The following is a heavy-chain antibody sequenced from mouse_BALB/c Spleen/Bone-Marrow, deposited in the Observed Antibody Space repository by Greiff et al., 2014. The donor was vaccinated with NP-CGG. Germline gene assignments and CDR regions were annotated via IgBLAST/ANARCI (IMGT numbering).Heavy chain of an antibody. D-gene: IGHD4-1*01. CDR3: ARWGGTPYFDY. Sequence: LVESGPELVKPGASVKMSCKASGYAFTSYLIHWVKQKPGQGPEWIGYITPYNDDTKYNEKFKGKATLTSDKSSSTAYMELSSLTSEDSAVYYCARWGGTPYFDYWGQGTTLTVSS. CDR1: GYAFTSYL. J-gene: IGHJ2*01. CDR2: ITPYNDDT. V-gene: IGHV1-14*01.